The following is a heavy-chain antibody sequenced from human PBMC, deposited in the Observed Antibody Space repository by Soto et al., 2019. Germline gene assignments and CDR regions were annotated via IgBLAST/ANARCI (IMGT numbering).Heavy chain of an antibody. CDR2: INPNSGGT. J-gene: IGHJ4*02. D-gene: IGHD6-19*01. Sequence: GASVKVSCKASGYTFTGYYMHWVRQAPGQGLEWMGWINPNSGGTNYAQKFQGWVTMTRDTSISTAYMELSRLRSDDTAVYYCAREAQGGAGTSDYWGQGTLVTVSS. V-gene: IGHV1-2*04. CDR3: AREAQGGAGTSDY. CDR1: GYTFTGYY.